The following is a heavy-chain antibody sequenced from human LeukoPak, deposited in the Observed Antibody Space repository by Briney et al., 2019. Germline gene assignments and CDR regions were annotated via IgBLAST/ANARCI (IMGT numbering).Heavy chain of an antibody. D-gene: IGHD1-26*01. V-gene: IGHV4-59*08. CDR3: ARLASGSYGPLTPFDC. CDR1: GGSISSYY. Sequence: SETLSLTCTVSGGSISSYYWSWIRQPPGKGLEWIGDIYYSGSTNYNPSLKSRVTISVDTSKNQFSLRLSSVTAADTAVYYSARLASGSYGPLTPFDCWGQGTLVTVSS. CDR2: IYYSGST. J-gene: IGHJ4*02.